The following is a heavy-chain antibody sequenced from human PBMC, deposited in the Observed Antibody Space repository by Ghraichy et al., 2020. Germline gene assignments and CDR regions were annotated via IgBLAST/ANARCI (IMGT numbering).Heavy chain of an antibody. CDR1: GFTFDSFD. Sequence: GGSLRLSCEASGFTFDSFDINWVRQAPGKGLEWVSGISGSGSAIYYADSVKGRFTITRDNYKDMVYLKMNSLRAEDTAVYYCAKGMKLWPSGYLDYWGQGTLGTVSS. D-gene: IGHD3-10*01. V-gene: IGHV3-23*01. CDR2: ISGSGSAI. J-gene: IGHJ4*02. CDR3: AKGMKLWPSGYLDY.